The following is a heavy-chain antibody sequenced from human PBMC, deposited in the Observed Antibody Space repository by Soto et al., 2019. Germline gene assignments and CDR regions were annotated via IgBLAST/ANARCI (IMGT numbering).Heavy chain of an antibody. CDR1: GFTFRNYA. CDR2: ISRNGDST. D-gene: IGHD2-15*01. V-gene: IGHV3-23*01. CDR3: AKGGGYCSGGSCNVSPGSD. Sequence: EVQLLESGGGLVQPGGSLRLSCAASGFTFRNYAMSWVRQVPGKGLEWVSAISRNGDSTYYADSVKGRFTVSRDNSKNTLYLQRNSLRAEDTATYFCAKGGGYCSGGSCNVSPGSDWGQGTLVTVSS. J-gene: IGHJ4*02.